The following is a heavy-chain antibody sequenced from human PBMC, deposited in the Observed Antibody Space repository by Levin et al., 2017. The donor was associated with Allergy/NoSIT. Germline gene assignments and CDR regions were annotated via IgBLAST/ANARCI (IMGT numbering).Heavy chain of an antibody. Sequence: GESLKISCKASGYTFTGFYMHWVRQAPGQGLEWMGWINPNSGGTNYAQKFQGRVTMTRDTSISTAYMELSRRRSDDTAVYYCAGSDGSGSYYHPWGQGTLVTVSS. CDR1: GYTFTGFY. CDR3: AGSDGSGSYYHP. V-gene: IGHV1-2*02. D-gene: IGHD3-10*01. J-gene: IGHJ5*02. CDR2: INPNSGGT.